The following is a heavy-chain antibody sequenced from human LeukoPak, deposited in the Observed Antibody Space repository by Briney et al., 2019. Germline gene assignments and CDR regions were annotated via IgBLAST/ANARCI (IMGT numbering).Heavy chain of an antibody. V-gene: IGHV4-59*12. CDR3: ARDGYGLIDY. CDR1: GGSISSYY. CDR2: IYYTGST. D-gene: IGHD5-12*01. Sequence: SETLSLTCTVSGGSISSYYWSWIRQPPGKGLEWIGYIYYTGSTYYNPSLKSRVTISVDTSKNQFSLKLSSVTAADTAVYYCARDGYGLIDYWGQGTLVTVSS. J-gene: IGHJ4*02.